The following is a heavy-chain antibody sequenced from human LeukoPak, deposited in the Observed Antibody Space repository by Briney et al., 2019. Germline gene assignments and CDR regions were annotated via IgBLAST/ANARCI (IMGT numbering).Heavy chain of an antibody. CDR1: GYTLTELS. V-gene: IGHV1-24*01. J-gene: IGHJ5*02. CDR2: FDPEDGET. D-gene: IGHD2-15*01. Sequence: ASVKVSCKVSGYTLTELSMHWVRQAPGKGLEWMGGFDPEDGETIYAQKFQGRGTMTEDTSTDTAYMELSSLRSEDTAVYYCATERYCSGGSCYSANWFDPWGQGTLVTVSS. CDR3: ATERYCSGGSCYSANWFDP.